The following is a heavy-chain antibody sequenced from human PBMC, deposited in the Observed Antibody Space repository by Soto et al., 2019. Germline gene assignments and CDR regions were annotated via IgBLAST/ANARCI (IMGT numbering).Heavy chain of an antibody. CDR2: IYYSGST. CDR3: ARDRGISVAGYYYYYYGMDV. J-gene: IGHJ6*02. V-gene: IGHV4-59*01. CDR1: GGSISSYY. D-gene: IGHD6-19*01. Sequence: KPSETLSLTCTVSGGSISSYYWSWIRQPPGKGLEWIGYIYYSGSTNYNPSLKSRVTISVDTSKNKFSLKLSSVTAADTAVYYCARDRGISVAGYYYYYYGMDVWGQGTTVTVSS.